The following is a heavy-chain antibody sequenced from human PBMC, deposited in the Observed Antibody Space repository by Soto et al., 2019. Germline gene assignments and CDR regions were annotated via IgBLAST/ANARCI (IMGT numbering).Heavy chain of an antibody. CDR2: IYYSGST. V-gene: IGHV4-39*07. Sequence: SKTLSLTCTVSGGSISSSSYYWGWIRQPPGKGLEWIGSIYYSGSTYYNPSLKSRVTISVDTSKNQFSLKLSSVTAADPAVYYGARGLTRNWNAYDAFDIWGQGTMVTVSS. CDR3: ARGLTRNWNAYDAFDI. CDR1: GGSISSSSYY. D-gene: IGHD1-1*01. J-gene: IGHJ3*02.